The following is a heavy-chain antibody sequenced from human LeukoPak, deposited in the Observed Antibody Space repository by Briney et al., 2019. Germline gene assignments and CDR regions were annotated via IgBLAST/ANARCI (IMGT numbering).Heavy chain of an antibody. CDR3: ARDLILADSSGSSAHDF. CDR1: GFTFDDYT. V-gene: IGHV3-21*01. J-gene: IGHJ4*02. CDR2: ISDSTNYI. D-gene: IGHD2-15*01. Sequence: PGGSLRLSCAASGFTFDDYTMNWVRQSPGKGLEWVSSISDSTNYIYYADSVKGRFTISRDNAKNSLYLQMNSLRDEDTAVYYCARDLILADSSGSSAHDFWGQGTLVTVSS.